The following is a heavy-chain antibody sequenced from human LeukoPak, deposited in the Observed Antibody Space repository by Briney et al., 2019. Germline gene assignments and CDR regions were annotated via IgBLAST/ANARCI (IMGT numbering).Heavy chain of an antibody. J-gene: IGHJ3*02. CDR2: ISHTGSTM. V-gene: IGHV3-48*04. Sequence: GGSLRLSCAASGFSFSIYSLNWVRQAPGKGLEWVSYISHTGSTMSYADSVKGRFTISRDNAKNSLYLQMNSLRAEDTAVYYCAKGDYYDSSGYYLDDAFDIWGRGTMVTVSS. D-gene: IGHD3-22*01. CDR1: GFSFSIYS. CDR3: AKGDYYDSSGYYLDDAFDI.